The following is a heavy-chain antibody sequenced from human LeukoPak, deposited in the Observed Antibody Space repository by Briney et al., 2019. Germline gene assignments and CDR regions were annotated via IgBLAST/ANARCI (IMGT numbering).Heavy chain of an antibody. J-gene: IGHJ4*02. CDR1: GGSISSGSYY. V-gene: IGHV4-61*02. Sequence: PSETLSLTCTVSGGSISSGSYYWSWIRQPAGKGLEWIGRIYTSGSTNYNPSLKSRVTISVDTSKNQFSLKLSSVIAADTAVYYCAKTYYYDSSGYYNYFDYWGQGTLVTVSS. CDR2: IYTSGST. CDR3: AKTYYYDSSGYYNYFDY. D-gene: IGHD3-22*01.